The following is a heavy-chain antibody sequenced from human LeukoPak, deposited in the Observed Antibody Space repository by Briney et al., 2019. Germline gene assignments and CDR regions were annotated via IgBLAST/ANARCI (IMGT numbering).Heavy chain of an antibody. CDR3: VRGGDGYNTDY. CDR2: IYYSGST. CDR1: GGSISSYY. J-gene: IGHJ4*02. V-gene: IGHV4-59*01. D-gene: IGHD5-24*01. Sequence: SETLSLTCTVSGGSISSYYWSRIRQPPGKGLEWIGYIYYSGSTNYNPSLKSRVTISVDTSKNQFSLKLSSVTAADTAVYYCVRGGDGYNTDYWGQGTLVTVSS.